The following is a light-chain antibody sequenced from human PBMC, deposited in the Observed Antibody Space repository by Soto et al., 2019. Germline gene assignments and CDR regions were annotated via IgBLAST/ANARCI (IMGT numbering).Light chain of an antibody. CDR3: QQYHSYSWT. V-gene: IGKV1-9*01. J-gene: IGKJ1*01. CDR2: AAS. Sequence: DIQLTQSPSSVSASVGVRVNITCRASQGLATYLAWYQQKPGDAPKLLIYAASTLYGGVPSRFSGGGSGTESPLTISSLQPNDFATNYCQQYHSYSWTFGQGTKV. CDR1: QGLATY.